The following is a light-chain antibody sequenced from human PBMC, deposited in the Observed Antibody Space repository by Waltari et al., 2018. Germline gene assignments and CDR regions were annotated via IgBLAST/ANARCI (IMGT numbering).Light chain of an antibody. CDR2: VNSDGSH. CDR3: QTWGTDVV. Sequence: QLVLTQPPSASASLGASVKLTCTLSSGHSNYAIAWHQQQPEKGPRFLMKVNSDGSHRKGDGIPDRFSGTSSGAERFLTISSLQSEDEADYYCQTWGTDVVFGGGTKLTVL. V-gene: IGLV4-69*01. J-gene: IGLJ2*01. CDR1: SGHSNYA.